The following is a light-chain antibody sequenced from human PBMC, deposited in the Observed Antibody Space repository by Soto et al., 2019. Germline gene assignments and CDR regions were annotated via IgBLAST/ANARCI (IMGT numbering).Light chain of an antibody. J-gene: IGKJ4*01. CDR3: QQYTSAQVT. CDR1: QSVSSNY. CDR2: DAS. V-gene: IGKV3-20*01. Sequence: EIVLTQSPGTLSLSPGERATLSCRASQSVSSNYFAWYQQKPGQAPRLLIYDASSRASGIPDRFSGSGSGTDFTLTIRRMAPEDFAVYYCQQYTSAQVTFGGGTKVEIK.